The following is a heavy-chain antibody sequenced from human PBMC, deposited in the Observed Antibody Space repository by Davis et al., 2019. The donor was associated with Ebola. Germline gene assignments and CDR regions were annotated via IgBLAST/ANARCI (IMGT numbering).Heavy chain of an antibody. CDR3: AKTPGESTGWYGYYYYPMDV. D-gene: IGHD6-19*01. CDR1: GFTFSSYA. V-gene: IGHV3-30*18. J-gene: IGHJ6*04. CDR2: ISYHESTA. Sequence: GGSLRLSCVASGFTFSSYAMHWVRQTPGKGLEWVSVISYHESTADYADSVKGRFTIARDNFKNTLYLQMNSLRAEDTAVDYCAKTPGESTGWYGYYYYPMDVWGKGTTVTVSS.